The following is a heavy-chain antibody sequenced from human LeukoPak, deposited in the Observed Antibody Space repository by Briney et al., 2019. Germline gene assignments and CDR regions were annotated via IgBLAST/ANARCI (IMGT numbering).Heavy chain of an antibody. CDR3: ARDLYSRRMNYYGSGSYFAY. V-gene: IGHV1-69*01. CDR1: GGTFSSYA. Sequence: SVKVSCKASGGTFSSYAISWVRQAPGQGLEWMGGIIPIFGTANYAQKFQGRVTITADESTSTAYMELSSLRSEDTAVYCCARDLYSRRMNYYGSGSYFAYWGQGTLVTVSS. D-gene: IGHD3-10*01. CDR2: IIPIFGTA. J-gene: IGHJ4*02.